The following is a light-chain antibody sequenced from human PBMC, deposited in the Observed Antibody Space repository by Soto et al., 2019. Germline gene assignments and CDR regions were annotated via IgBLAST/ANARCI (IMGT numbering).Light chain of an antibody. J-gene: IGLJ1*01. CDR1: SSDVGSYNL. CDR3: CSYAGSSTFSWV. V-gene: IGLV2-23*02. Sequence: QSVLTQPASVSGSPGQSITISCTGTSSDVGSYNLVSWYQQHPGKAPKLMIYEVNKRPSGVSNRFSGSKSGNTASLTISGLQAEDEADYYCCSYAGSSTFSWVFGTGTKLTVL. CDR2: EVN.